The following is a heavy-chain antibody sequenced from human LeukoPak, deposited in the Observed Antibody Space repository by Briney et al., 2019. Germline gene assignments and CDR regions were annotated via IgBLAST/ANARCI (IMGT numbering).Heavy chain of an antibody. V-gene: IGHV3-30*02. CDR1: GFTFTSYG. J-gene: IGHJ4*02. Sequence: GGSLRLSCVASGFTFTSYGMHWVRQAPGKGLEWVAFIRYDGSDKYYADSVKGRFTISRDNSKNTLYLQMNSLRAEDTAVYYCAKPLYQLLYQNDYWGQGTLVTVSS. D-gene: IGHD2-2*02. CDR3: AKPLYQLLYQNDY. CDR2: IRYDGSDK.